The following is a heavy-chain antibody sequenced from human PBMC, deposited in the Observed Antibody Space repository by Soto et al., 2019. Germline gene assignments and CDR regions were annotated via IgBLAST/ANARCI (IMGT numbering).Heavy chain of an antibody. V-gene: IGHV4-59*01. J-gene: IGHJ6*02. CDR1: GGSISSYY. Sequence: SETLSLTCTVSGGSISSYYWSWIRQPPGKGLEWIGYIYYSGSTNYNPSLKSRVTISVDTSKNQFFLKLSSVTAADTAVYYCAASCVGCGGFNYYGMDVWGQGTTVTVSS. CDR2: IYYSGST. CDR3: AASCVGCGGFNYYGMDV. D-gene: IGHD2-21*01.